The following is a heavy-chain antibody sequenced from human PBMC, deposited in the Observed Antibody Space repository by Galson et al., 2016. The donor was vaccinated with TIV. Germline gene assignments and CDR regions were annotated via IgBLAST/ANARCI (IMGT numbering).Heavy chain of an antibody. Sequence: QSGAEVKKPGESLKISCKGSGYSFTSYWIAWVRQMPGKGLELMGVIHPGDSDTRYSPSFHGQVSISADRSMSTAYLQWSSLKASDTAMYYCAKQLDFDQRVLDAFHIWGQGTLLTVSS. CDR3: AKQLDFDQRVLDAFHI. V-gene: IGHV5-51*01. CDR1: GYSFTSYW. D-gene: IGHD3-9*01. J-gene: IGHJ3*02. CDR2: IHPGDSDT.